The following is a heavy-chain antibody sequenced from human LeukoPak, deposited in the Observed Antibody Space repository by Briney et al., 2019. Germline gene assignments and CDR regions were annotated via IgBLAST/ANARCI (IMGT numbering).Heavy chain of an antibody. J-gene: IGHJ4*02. CDR3: ARDLHPRLTGFFDY. CDR1: GFTFSTYA. D-gene: IGHD3-16*01. V-gene: IGHV3-30*14. Sequence: GGSLRLSCAASGFTFSTYAMHWVRQAPGKGLEWVTVISFDGNNKNYADSVEGRFTVSRDNSKNTLYLQMNSLRAEDTAVYYCARDLHPRLTGFFDYWGQGALVSVSS. CDR2: ISFDGNNK.